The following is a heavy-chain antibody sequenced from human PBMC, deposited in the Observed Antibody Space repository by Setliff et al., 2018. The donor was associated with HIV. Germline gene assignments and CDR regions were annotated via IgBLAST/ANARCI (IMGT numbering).Heavy chain of an antibody. CDR1: GYSFTGYC. J-gene: IGHJ4*02. Sequence: ASVKVSCKASGYSFTGYCVHWVRQAPGQGLEWMGWINPSSGAIQYAQKFQGRVTMIRDTSITTAYMELRSLRSDDTAVYYCARGPPIVVVPAALLTFDYWGQGTLVTVSS. CDR3: ARGPPIVVVPAALLTFDY. V-gene: IGHV1-2*02. D-gene: IGHD2-2*01. CDR2: INPSSGAI.